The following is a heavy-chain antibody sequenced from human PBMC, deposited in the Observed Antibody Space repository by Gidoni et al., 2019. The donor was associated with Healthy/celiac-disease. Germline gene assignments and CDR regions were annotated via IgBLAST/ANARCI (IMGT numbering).Heavy chain of an antibody. V-gene: IGHV3-66*01. D-gene: IGHD6-6*01. Sequence: EVQLVESGGGLVQPGGSLRLSCVASGFIVSSNYMSWVRQAPGKGLEWVSGIYSGGSTYYADSVKGRFNISRDNSKNTLYLQMNSLRAEDTAVYYCARDSSSSFFFDYWGQGTLVTVSS. CDR2: IYSGGST. J-gene: IGHJ4*02. CDR3: ARDSSSSFFFDY. CDR1: GFIVSSNY.